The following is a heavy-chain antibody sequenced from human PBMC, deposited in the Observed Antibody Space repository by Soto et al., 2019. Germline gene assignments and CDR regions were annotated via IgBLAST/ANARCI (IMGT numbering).Heavy chain of an antibody. V-gene: IGHV3-73*01. CDR1: GFTFSGSA. D-gene: IGHD5-18*01. CDR2: IRSKANSYAT. CDR3: TSDTARVYYGMDV. J-gene: IGHJ6*02. Sequence: PGGSLRLSCAASGFTFSGSAMHWVRQASGKGLEWVGRIRSKANSYATAYAASVKGRFTISRDDSKNTAYLQMNSLKTDDTAVYYCTSDTARVYYGMDVWGQGTTVTVS.